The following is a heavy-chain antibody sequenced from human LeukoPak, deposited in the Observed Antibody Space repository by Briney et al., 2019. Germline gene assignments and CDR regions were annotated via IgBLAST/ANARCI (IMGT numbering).Heavy chain of an antibody. CDR1: GFTFSSFS. V-gene: IGHV3-21*06. J-gene: IGHJ3*01. Sequence: GGSLRLSCTASGFTFSSFSMNWVRQAPGKGLEWVSCISTKGGHIYYADSIKGQFTISRDNAENSVYLQMNSLRLEDTAVYFCARDRIGRLHSACDVWGQGTTVTVSS. D-gene: IGHD1-1*01. CDR2: ISTKGGHI. CDR3: ARDRIGRLHSACDV.